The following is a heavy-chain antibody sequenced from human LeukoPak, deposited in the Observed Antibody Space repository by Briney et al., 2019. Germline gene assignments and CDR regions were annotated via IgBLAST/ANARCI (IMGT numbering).Heavy chain of an antibody. CDR2: INAGGDDT. D-gene: IGHD1-26*01. Sequence: GGSPRLSCAASGFTFSSYAMTWVRQPPGKGLEWVSAINAGGDDTIYTESVKGRFTISRDNSKNTLYLQMNSLRADDTAIYYCAKGGSYAPLDYWGQGTLVTVSS. CDR1: GFTFSSYA. J-gene: IGHJ4*02. V-gene: IGHV3-23*01. CDR3: AKGGSYAPLDY.